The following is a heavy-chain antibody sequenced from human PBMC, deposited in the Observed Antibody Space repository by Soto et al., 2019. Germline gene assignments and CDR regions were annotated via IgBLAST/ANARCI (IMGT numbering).Heavy chain of an antibody. D-gene: IGHD3-9*01. Sequence: SETLSLTCTVSGGSISSSSYYWGWIRQPPGKGLEWIGSIYYSGSTYYNPSLKSRVTISVDTSKNQFSLKLSSVTAADTAVYYCARRSKHILTGYYPFDYWGQGTLVTVSS. CDR1: GGSISSSSYY. CDR3: ARRSKHILTGYYPFDY. CDR2: IYYSGST. J-gene: IGHJ4*02. V-gene: IGHV4-39*01.